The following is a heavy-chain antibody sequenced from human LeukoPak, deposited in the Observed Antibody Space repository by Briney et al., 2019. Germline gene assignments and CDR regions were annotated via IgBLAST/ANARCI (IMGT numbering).Heavy chain of an antibody. CDR3: ARRTYSSSSSIFDY. Sequence: ASVKVSCKASNNTLSNNGITWVRQAPGQGLEWMGWISAYNGNTNYAQKLQGRVSMTTDTSASTAYMELRSLRSDDTAVYYCARRTYSSSSSIFDYWGQGTLVTVSS. CDR1: NNTLSNNG. D-gene: IGHD6-6*01. CDR2: ISAYNGNT. J-gene: IGHJ4*02. V-gene: IGHV1-18*01.